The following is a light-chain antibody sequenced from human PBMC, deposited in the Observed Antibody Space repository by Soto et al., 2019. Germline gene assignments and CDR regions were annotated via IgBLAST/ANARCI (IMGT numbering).Light chain of an antibody. V-gene: IGKV1-5*01. CDR2: DAS. CDR3: QQYNSYSPYT. Sequence: DIQMTQSPSTLSASVGDRVTITCRASQSISSWLAWYQQKPGKAPNLLIYDASSLESGVPSRFSGSGFETEFTLTISSLQPDDSATYYCQQYNSYSPYTFGQGTKLEIK. J-gene: IGKJ2*01. CDR1: QSISSW.